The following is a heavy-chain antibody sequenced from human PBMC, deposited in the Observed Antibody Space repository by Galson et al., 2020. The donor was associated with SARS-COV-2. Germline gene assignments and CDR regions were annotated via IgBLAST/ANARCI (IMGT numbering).Heavy chain of an antibody. CDR3: ARDGGGWFDP. CDR2: ISYDGSNK. J-gene: IGHJ5*02. CDR1: GFTFSSYA. D-gene: IGHD2-15*01. V-gene: IGHV3-30-3*01. Sequence: TGGSLRLSCAASGFTFSSYAMHWVRQAPGKGLEWVAVISYDGSNKYYADSVKGRFTISRDNSKNTLYLQMNSLRAEDTAVYYCARDGGGWFDPWGRGTLVTVSS.